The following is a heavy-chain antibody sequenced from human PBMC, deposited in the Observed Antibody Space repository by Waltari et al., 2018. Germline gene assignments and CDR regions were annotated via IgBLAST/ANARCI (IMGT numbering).Heavy chain of an antibody. CDR3: ASEYSSGWYWDDY. J-gene: IGHJ4*02. D-gene: IGHD6-19*01. CDR1: GYTFTSYY. V-gene: IGHV1-46*03. Sequence: QVQLVQSGAEVKKPGASVKVSCKASGYTFTSYYMHWVRPAPGQGLEWMGIINPSGGSTSYAQKFQGRVTMTRDTSTSTVYMELSSLRSEDTAVYYCASEYSSGWYWDDYWGQGTLVTVSS. CDR2: INPSGGST.